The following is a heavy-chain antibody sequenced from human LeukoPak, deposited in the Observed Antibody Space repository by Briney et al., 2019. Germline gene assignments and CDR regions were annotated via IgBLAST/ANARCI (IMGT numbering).Heavy chain of an antibody. CDR3: ARGRSVNYYGQDY. CDR1: GYTFTDHY. V-gene: IGHV1-2*02. J-gene: IGHJ4*02. CDR2: TNPYTGDT. Sequence: GASVKVSCKPSGYTFTDHYIHWVRQAPGQGLDWMGCTNPYTGDTHYAQNFQGRVTMSRDTSITTTYMELSRLTSDDTAVYFCARGRSVNYYGQDYWGQGTLVTVSS. D-gene: IGHD3-10*01.